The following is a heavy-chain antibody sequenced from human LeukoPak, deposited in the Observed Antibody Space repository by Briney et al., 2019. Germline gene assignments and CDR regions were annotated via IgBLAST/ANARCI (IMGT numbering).Heavy chain of an antibody. V-gene: IGHV1-3*01. CDR3: ARPSAEGPYYFDY. CDR1: GYTFTSYA. J-gene: IGHJ4*02. Sequence: ASVKVSCKAPGYTFTSYAMHWVRQAPGQRLEWMGWINAGNGNTKYSQKFQGRVTITRDTSASTAYMELSSLRSEDTAVYYCARPSAEGPYYFDYWGQGTLVTVSS. CDR2: INAGNGNT.